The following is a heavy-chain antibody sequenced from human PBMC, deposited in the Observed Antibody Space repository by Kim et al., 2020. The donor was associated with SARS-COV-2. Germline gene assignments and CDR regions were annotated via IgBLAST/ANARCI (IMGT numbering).Heavy chain of an antibody. V-gene: IGHV3-23*01. CDR2: ISGSGGST. D-gene: IGHD3-3*01. J-gene: IGHJ6*01. CDR1: GFTFSSYA. CDR3: AKDVSRSTIFGVVTRGGMDV. Sequence: GGSLRLSCAASGFTFSSYAMSWVRQAPGKGLEWVSAISGSGGSTYYADSVKGRFTISRDNSKNTLYLQMNSLRAEDTAVYYCAKDVSRSTIFGVVTRGGMDVGGQGTTVTVSS.